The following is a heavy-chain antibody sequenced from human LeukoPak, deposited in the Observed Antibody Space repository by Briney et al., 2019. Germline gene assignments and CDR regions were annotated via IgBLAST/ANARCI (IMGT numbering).Heavy chain of an antibody. Sequence: PSETLSLTCAVAGASISNSNWWTWIRQHPGQGLEWIGHIYNTGSAYYNPSLMSRVSISIDTSENQFSLKLSSVTAADTAVYYCASTHCASPSCYSYYYSGLDVWGQGTTVIVSS. J-gene: IGHJ6*02. V-gene: IGHV4-31*11. D-gene: IGHD2-2*01. CDR1: GASISNSNW. CDR3: ASTHCASPSCYSYYYSGLDV. CDR2: IYNTGSA.